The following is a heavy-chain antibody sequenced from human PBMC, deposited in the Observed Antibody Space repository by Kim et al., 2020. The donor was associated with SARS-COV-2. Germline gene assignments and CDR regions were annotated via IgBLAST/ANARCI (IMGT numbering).Heavy chain of an antibody. CDR2: IYYSGST. D-gene: IGHD3-10*01. V-gene: IGHV4-31*03. J-gene: IGHJ5*02. CDR3: ARELKNGRMEFGEVLYGSGFDP. Sequence: SETLSLTCTVSGGSISSGGYYWSWIRQHPGKGLEWIGYIYYSGSTYYNPSLKSRVTISVDTSKNQFSLKLSSVTAADTAVYYCARELKNGRMEFGEVLYGSGFDPWGQGTLVTVSS. CDR1: GGSISSGGYY.